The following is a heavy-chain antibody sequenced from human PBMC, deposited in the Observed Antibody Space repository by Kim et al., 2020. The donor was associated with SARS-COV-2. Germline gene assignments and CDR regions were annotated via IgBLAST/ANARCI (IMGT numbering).Heavy chain of an antibody. CDR2: INHSGST. CDR1: GGSFSGYY. Sequence: SETLSLTCAVYGGSFSGYYWSWIRQPPGKGLEWIGEINHSGSTNYNPSLKSRVTISVDTSKNQFSLKLSSVTAADTAVYYCARMRYSSSWYGISGFDYWGQGTLVTVSS. J-gene: IGHJ4*02. D-gene: IGHD6-13*01. V-gene: IGHV4-34*01. CDR3: ARMRYSSSWYGISGFDY.